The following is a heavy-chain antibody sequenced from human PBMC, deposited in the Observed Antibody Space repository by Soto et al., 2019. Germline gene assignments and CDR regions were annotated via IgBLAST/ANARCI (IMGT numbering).Heavy chain of an antibody. CDR2: ISSSGSTI. Sequence: GGSLRLSCAASGFTFSDYYMSWIRQAPGKGLEWVSYISSSGSTIYYADSVKGRFTISRDNAKNSLYLQMNSLRAEDTAVYYCARDSGPKYRSTKFLGYCSGGSCWAGERGAFDIWGQGTMVTVSS. V-gene: IGHV3-11*01. CDR3: ARDSGPKYRSTKFLGYCSGGSCWAGERGAFDI. CDR1: GFTFSDYY. J-gene: IGHJ3*02. D-gene: IGHD2-15*01.